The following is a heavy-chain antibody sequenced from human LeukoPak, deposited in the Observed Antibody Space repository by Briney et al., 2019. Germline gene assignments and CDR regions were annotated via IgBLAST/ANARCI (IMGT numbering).Heavy chain of an antibody. D-gene: IGHD6-13*01. CDR1: GYSISSGYY. CDR2: IYHSGST. CDR3: ASLAYIAAAGYYFDY. V-gene: IGHV4-38-2*02. J-gene: IGHJ4*02. Sequence: KPSETLSLTCTVSGYSISSGYYWGWIRQPPGKGLEWIGSIYHSGSTYYNPSLKSRVTISVDTSKNQFSLKLSSVTAADTAVYYCASLAYIAAAGYYFDYWGQGTLVTVSS.